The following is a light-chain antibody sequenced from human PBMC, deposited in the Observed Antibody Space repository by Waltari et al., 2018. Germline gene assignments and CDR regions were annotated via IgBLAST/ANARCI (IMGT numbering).Light chain of an antibody. CDR1: QTVLYSSNNYNY. CDR3: QPYSFPTT. J-gene: IGKJ2*01. Sequence: DIVMTQSPDSLTVSLGERATSNCKSSQTVLYSSNNYNYLAWYQQKPGQPPKLIIYWVTNGESGVPELLNGSGSGIDSTPTSSSLQDDDAAPDYCQPYSFPTTIGQGTTLAIK. V-gene: IGKV4-1*01. CDR2: WVT.